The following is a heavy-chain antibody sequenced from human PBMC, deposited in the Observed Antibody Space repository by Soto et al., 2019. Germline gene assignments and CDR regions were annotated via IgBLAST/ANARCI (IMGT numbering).Heavy chain of an antibody. CDR3: ASGPNHDDGDYVVPPYYDYGMDV. J-gene: IGHJ6*02. V-gene: IGHV1-69*01. D-gene: IGHD4-17*01. CDR1: GGTFSSYA. CDR2: IIPIFGTA. Sequence: QVQLVQSGAEVKKPGSSVKVSCKASGGTFSSYAISWVRQAPGQGLEWMGGIIPIFGTANYAQKFQGSVTITADESTSTAYMELSTLRSEDSAVYYCASGPNHDDGDYVVPPYYDYGMDVWAQGTTVTVSS.